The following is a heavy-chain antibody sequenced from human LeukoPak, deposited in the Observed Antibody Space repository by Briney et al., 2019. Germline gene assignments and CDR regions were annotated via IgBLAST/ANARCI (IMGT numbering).Heavy chain of an antibody. V-gene: IGHV1-69*13. J-gene: IGHJ6*04. CDR1: GGTFSSYA. Sequence: SVKVSCKASGGTFSSYAISWVRRAPGQGLEWMGGIIPIFGTANYAQKFQGRVTVTADESTSTAYMELSSLRSEDTAVYYCARDPMGLRRGGLDYYGMDVWGKGTTVTVS. CDR2: IIPIFGTA. D-gene: IGHD5-12*01. CDR3: ARDPMGLRRGGLDYYGMDV.